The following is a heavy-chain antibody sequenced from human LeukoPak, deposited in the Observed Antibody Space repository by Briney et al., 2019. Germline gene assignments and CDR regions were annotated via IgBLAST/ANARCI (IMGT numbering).Heavy chain of an antibody. Sequence: GGSLRLSCAASGFTFSSYWMNWVRQAPGKGLVWVAHINTDGRTTTYADSVKGRFTVSRDNAKNTLYLEMNRLRAEDTAVYYCARGRIEYSSGYSDYWGQGTLVTVSS. CDR2: INTDGRTT. D-gene: IGHD3-22*01. J-gene: IGHJ4*02. CDR3: ARGRIEYSSGYSDY. V-gene: IGHV3-74*01. CDR1: GFTFSSYW.